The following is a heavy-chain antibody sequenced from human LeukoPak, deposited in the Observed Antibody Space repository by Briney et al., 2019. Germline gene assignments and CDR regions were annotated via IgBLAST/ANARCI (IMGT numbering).Heavy chain of an antibody. CDR2: IYYSGST. Sequence: SETLSLTCTVSGGSISSSSYYWGWIRQPPGKGLEWIGSIYYSGSTYYNPSLKSRVTISVDTSKNQFSLKLSSVTAADTAVYYCARDSSSSSGEEWGDYWGQGTLVTVSS. D-gene: IGHD6-19*01. V-gene: IGHV4-39*07. CDR1: GGSISSSSYY. CDR3: ARDSSSSSGEEWGDY. J-gene: IGHJ4*02.